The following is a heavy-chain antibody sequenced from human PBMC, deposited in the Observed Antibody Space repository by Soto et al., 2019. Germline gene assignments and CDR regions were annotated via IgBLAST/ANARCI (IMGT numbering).Heavy chain of an antibody. D-gene: IGHD4-17*01. V-gene: IGHV4-39*01. CDR1: GGSISSISYY. CDR2: IYYSGST. CDR3: ARHDVSYGYYAWFDP. Sequence: QLQLQASGPGLVKPSETLSLTCTVSGGSISSISYYWGWIRQPPGTGLEWIGSIYYSGSTYYNPSLESRVTISVETSKTQCSLKLSSVTAADTAVYYCARHDVSYGYYAWFDPWGQGTLVTVSS. J-gene: IGHJ5*02.